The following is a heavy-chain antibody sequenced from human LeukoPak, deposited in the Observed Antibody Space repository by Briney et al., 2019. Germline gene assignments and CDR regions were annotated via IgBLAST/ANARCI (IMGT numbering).Heavy chain of an antibody. CDR2: INPNSGGT. J-gene: IGHJ5*02. V-gene: IGHV1-2*02. CDR1: GYTFTGYY. CDR3: AKGRFSYPNWFDP. Sequence: ASVKVSCKASGYTFTGYYLHWVRQAPGQGLEWMGWINPNSGGTNYAQKFQGRVTMTRDTSISTAYMELSRLRSDDTAVYYCAKGRFSYPNWFDPWGQGTLVTVSS. D-gene: IGHD5-18*01.